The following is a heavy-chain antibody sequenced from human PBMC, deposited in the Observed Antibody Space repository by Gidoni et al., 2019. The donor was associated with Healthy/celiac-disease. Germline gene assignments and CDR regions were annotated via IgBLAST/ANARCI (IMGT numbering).Heavy chain of an antibody. CDR3: ARDRSIVVVPAATYGMDV. CDR2: IIPIFGTA. Sequence: QVQLVQSGAEVKKPGSSVKVSCKASGGTFSSFAISWVRQAPGQGLEWMGGIIPIFGTANYAQKFQGRVTITADESTSTAYMELSSLRSEDTAVYYCARDRSIVVVPAATYGMDVWGQGTTVTVSS. D-gene: IGHD2-2*01. CDR1: GGTFSSFA. J-gene: IGHJ6*02. V-gene: IGHV1-69*01.